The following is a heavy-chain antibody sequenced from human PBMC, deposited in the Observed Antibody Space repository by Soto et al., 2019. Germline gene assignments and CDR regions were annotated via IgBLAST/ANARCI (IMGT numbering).Heavy chain of an antibody. V-gene: IGHV1-69*12. CDR2: IMPVFPTP. CDR1: GGTFRTSA. D-gene: IGHD3-3*02. Sequence: QVQLVQSGAEVKKPGSSVKVSCKTSGGTFRTSAISWVRQAPGQGLEWMGGIMPVFPTPDYAQKFQGRVTITADESTGTAYIELSSLRSEDTAVYYCARDKARQQLGGNYYYIMDVWGQGTTVTVSS. CDR3: ARDKARQQLGGNYYYIMDV. J-gene: IGHJ6*01.